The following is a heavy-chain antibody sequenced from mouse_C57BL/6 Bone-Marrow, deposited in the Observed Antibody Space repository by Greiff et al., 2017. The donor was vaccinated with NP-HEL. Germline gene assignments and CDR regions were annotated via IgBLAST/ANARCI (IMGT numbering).Heavy chain of an antibody. CDR1: GFTFSDAW. V-gene: IGHV6-6*01. CDR3: TPYDYEKAY. CDR2: LRNKANNNAT. Sequence: EVKLMESGGGLVQPGGSMKLSCAASGFTFSDAWMDWVRQSPEKGLEWVAELRNKANNNATSYAESGKGRFTISRDDSKSSVYLQMNSLRAEDTGIYYCTPYDYEKAYWGQGTLVTVSA. J-gene: IGHJ3*01. D-gene: IGHD2-4*01.